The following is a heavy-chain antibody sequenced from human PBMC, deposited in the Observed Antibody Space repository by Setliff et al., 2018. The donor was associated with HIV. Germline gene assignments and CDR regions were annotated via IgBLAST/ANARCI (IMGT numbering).Heavy chain of an antibody. CDR2: ISPDNGNT. CDR1: GYTFTDYF. V-gene: IGHV1-2*02. J-gene: IGHJ4*02. D-gene: IGHD3-10*01. Sequence: ASVKVSCKSSGYTFTDYFIHWVRQAPGQGLEWMGWISPDNGNTRISQRFRGSVTMTRDRSINTAYMELSGLTSDDTAVYYCGDTKISQRFRGRVTMTRDTSINTAYLEFSGLRSDDTAVYYCARQLYNSLDFWGQGALVTVSS. CDR3: GDTKISQRFRGRVTMTRDTSINTAYLEFSGLRSDDTAVYYCARQLYNSLDF.